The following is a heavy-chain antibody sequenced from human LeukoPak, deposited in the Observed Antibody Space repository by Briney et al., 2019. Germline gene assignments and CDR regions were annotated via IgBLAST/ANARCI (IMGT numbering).Heavy chain of an antibody. CDR1: GFTFSTAW. Sequence: GGSLRLSCAASGFTFSTAWMFWVRQAPGKGLEWVATIKQDGSEKHYLDSVKGRFTISRDNAENSLYLQMNSPRAEDTAVYSWVRGRGWYLDLWGRGTQVTVSS. J-gene: IGHJ2*01. V-gene: IGHV3-7*04. CDR3: VRGRGWYLDL. CDR2: IKQDGSEK.